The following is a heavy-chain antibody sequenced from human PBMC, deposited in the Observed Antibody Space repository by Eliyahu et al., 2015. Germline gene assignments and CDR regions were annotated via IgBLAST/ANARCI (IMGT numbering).Heavy chain of an antibody. CDR3: AXDLRHGYXYLFDF. CDR1: GXSISXYS. CDR2: ISYSETT. D-gene: IGHD5-12*01. V-gene: IGHV4-59*13. J-gene: IGHJ4*02. Sequence: QVQLQESGPGLVKPSETLSLTCTVSGXSISXYSWSWIRQPPGKELEWIGYISYSETTNYNPSLKSRVIISADTSKNQFSLKLSSVTAADTAVYYCAXDLRHGYXYLFDFWGQGILVTVSS.